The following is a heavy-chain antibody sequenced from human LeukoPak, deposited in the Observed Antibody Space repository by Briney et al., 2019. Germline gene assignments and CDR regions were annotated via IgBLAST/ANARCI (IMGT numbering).Heavy chain of an antibody. CDR2: IYHSGST. D-gene: IGHD3-10*01. CDR1: GGSISSSNW. CDR3: ASRLSGNYYGSGSYDY. Sequence: LETLSLTCAVSGGSISSSNWWSWVRQPPGKGLEWIGEIYHSGSTNYNPSLKSRVTISVDKSKNQFSLKLSSVTAADTAVYYCASRLSGNYYGSGSYDYWGQGTLVTVPS. J-gene: IGHJ4*02. V-gene: IGHV4-4*02.